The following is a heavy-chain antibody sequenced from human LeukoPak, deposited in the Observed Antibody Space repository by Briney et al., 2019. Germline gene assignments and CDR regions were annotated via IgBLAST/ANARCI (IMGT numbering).Heavy chain of an antibody. V-gene: IGHV4-30-2*01. D-gene: IGHD3-22*01. Sequence: SETLSLTCTVSGGSISSGGYYWSWIRQPPGKGLEWIGYIYHSGSTYYNPSLKSRVTISVDRSKNQFSLKLSSVTAADTAVYYCARGSKSYDSAYYFDYWGQGTLVTVSS. J-gene: IGHJ4*02. CDR1: GGSISSGGYY. CDR2: IYHSGST. CDR3: ARGSKSYDSAYYFDY.